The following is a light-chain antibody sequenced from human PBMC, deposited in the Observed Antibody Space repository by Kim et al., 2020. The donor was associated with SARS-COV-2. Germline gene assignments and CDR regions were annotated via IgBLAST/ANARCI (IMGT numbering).Light chain of an antibody. J-gene: IGLJ3*02. CDR2: EDN. V-gene: IGLV6-57*03. CDR1: SGSIASNY. CDR3: QSYESNFWV. Sequence: FLLPPPYSVSESPGKTVTISCTRSSGSIASNYVQWYQQRPGSAPTPVIYEDNQRPSGVPDRFSGSIDSSSNSASLTISGLKTEDEADYYCQSYESNFWVFGGGTQLTVL.